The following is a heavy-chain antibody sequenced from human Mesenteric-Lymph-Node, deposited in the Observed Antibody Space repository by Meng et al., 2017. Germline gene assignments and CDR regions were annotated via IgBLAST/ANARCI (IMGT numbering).Heavy chain of an antibody. J-gene: IGHJ4*02. CDR2: IIHGGSP. D-gene: IGHD2-8*02. CDR1: GGSLSGAY. V-gene: IGHV4-34*09. CDR3: ARRPTGIDY. Sequence: QVQLKESGPGLVKPSQTLSLTGTVNGGSLSGAYWNWIRQPPGKGLEWIGEIIHGGSPSYNPSLKSRVTISIDTSKNQLSLMLSSVTAADTAVYYCARRPTGIDYWGQGTLVTVSS.